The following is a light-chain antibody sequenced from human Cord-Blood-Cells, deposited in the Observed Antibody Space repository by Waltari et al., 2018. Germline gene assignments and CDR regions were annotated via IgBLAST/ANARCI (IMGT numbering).Light chain of an antibody. V-gene: IGLV1-51*02. CDR1: SYNIGNNY. Sequence: SVLTQPPSVSADPGQKVTISCSGSSYNIGNNYVSWSQQLPGTAPKLLIYKNNKRPSGIPDRFSGSKSGTSATLGITGLQTGDEADYYCGTWDSSLSAGEVFGTGTKVTVL. J-gene: IGLJ1*01. CDR3: GTWDSSLSAGEV. CDR2: KNN.